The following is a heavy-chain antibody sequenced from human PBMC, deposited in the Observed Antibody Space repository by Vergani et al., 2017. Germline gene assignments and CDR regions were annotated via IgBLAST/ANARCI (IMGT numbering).Heavy chain of an antibody. CDR1: GITFWKFG. D-gene: IGHD3-22*01. Sequence: EVDLVESGGGLAQPGGSLRLSCEASGITFWKFGMHWVRQGPGKGLEWVSGISWNSGAVDYADSVRRRFTISRATAKNSLFLEMNSLRFEDTAVYFCTKGSIYYHDSAGHGYDPYTGFDLWGQGTLVTVSS. V-gene: IGHV3-9*01. CDR3: TKGSIYYHDSAGHGYDPYTGFDL. CDR2: ISWNSGAV. J-gene: IGHJ3*01.